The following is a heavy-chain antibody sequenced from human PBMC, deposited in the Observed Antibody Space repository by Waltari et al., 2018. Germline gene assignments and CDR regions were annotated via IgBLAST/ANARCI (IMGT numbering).Heavy chain of an antibody. Sequence: QVQLQESGPGLVKPSETLSLTCTVSGGSISSHYWSWIRQPPGKGLEWIGYIYYSGRTNYNPSLKSRVTISVDTSKNQFSLKLSSVTAADTAVYYCAGRDGDRYWHFDLWGRGTLVTVSS. CDR3: AGRDGDRYWHFDL. CDR1: GGSISSHY. CDR2: IYYSGRT. V-gene: IGHV4-59*11. J-gene: IGHJ2*01. D-gene: IGHD2-21*02.